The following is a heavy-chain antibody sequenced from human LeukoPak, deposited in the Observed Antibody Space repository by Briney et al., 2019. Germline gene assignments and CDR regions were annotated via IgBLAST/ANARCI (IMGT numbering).Heavy chain of an antibody. J-gene: IGHJ5*02. D-gene: IGHD3-3*01. Sequence: PSETLSLXCTVSGGSISSSSYYWVWIRQPPGKGLEWIGSIYYSGSTYYNPSLKSRVTISVDTSKNQFSLKLSSVTAADTAVYYCARRSHYDFWSGYFSGWFDPWGQGTLVTVSS. CDR1: GGSISSSSYY. CDR2: IYYSGST. CDR3: ARRSHYDFWSGYFSGWFDP. V-gene: IGHV4-39*01.